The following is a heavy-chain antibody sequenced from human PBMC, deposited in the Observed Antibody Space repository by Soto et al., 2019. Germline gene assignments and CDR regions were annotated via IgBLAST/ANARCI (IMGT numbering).Heavy chain of an antibody. J-gene: IGHJ4*02. CDR2: INSDGSST. CDR1: GFTFSSYW. Sequence: AGGSLRLSCAASGFTFSSYWMHWVRQAPGKGLVWVSRINSDGSSTSYADSVKGRFTISRDNAKNTLYLQMNSLRAEDTAVYYCAREAYYYGSGRTPGYWGQGTLVTVSS. V-gene: IGHV3-74*01. D-gene: IGHD3-10*01. CDR3: AREAYYYGSGRTPGY.